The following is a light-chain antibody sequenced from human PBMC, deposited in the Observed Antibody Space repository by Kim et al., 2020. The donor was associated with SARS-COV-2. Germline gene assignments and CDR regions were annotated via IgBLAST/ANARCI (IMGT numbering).Light chain of an antibody. CDR2: GAS. Sequence: STITCKSSQSVLSSSNNRNYLSWHQQKPGQPPRLLIYGASSRKSGVPDLFGGSVSGTDFTLTISSLQAEDVAVYYCQQYYTTPITFGQGTRLEIK. V-gene: IGKV4-1*01. CDR3: QQYYTTPIT. CDR1: QSVLSSSNNRNY. J-gene: IGKJ5*01.